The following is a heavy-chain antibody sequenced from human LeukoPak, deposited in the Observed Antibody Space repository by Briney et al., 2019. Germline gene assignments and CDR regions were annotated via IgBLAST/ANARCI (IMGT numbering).Heavy chain of an antibody. J-gene: IGHJ4*02. CDR2: ISGSGGST. D-gene: IGHD5-18*01. CDR3: TKGTIWLPFDY. V-gene: IGHV3-23*01. CDR1: GFTFSNYA. Sequence: GGSLRLSCAASGFTFSNYAMSWARQAPGKGLEWVSAISGSGGSTYYADSVKGRFTISRDNSKNTLYLQMNGLRAEDTAVYYCTKGTIWLPFDYWGQGTLVTVSS.